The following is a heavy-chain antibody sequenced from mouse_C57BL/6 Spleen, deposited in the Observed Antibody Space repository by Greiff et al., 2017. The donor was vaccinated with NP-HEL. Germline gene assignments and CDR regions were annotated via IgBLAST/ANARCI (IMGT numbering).Heavy chain of an antibody. J-gene: IGHJ4*01. D-gene: IGHD2-5*01. CDR3: AREESNLNAMDY. Sequence: QVQLKQSGAELVRPGASVKLSCKASGYTFTDYYINWVKQRPGQGLEWIARIYPGSGNTYYNEKFKGKATLTAEKSSSTAYMQLSSLTSEDSAVYFCAREESNLNAMDYWGQGTSVTVSS. CDR1: GYTFTDYY. CDR2: IYPGSGNT. V-gene: IGHV1-76*01.